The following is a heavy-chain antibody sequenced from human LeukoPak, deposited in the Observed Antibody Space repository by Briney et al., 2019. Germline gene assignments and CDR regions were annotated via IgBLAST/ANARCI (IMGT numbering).Heavy chain of an antibody. V-gene: IGHV4-34*01. CDR1: GGSFSGYY. D-gene: IGHD5-18*01. CDR3: ARRRGYSYGPTGGYDY. J-gene: IGHJ4*02. CDR2: INHSGST. Sequence: SETLSLTCSVYGGSFSGYYWSWIRQPPGKGLEWIGEINHSGSTNYNPSLKSRVPIPVDTSKNQFSLKLSSVTAADTAVYYCARRRGYSYGPTGGYDYWGQGTLVTVSS.